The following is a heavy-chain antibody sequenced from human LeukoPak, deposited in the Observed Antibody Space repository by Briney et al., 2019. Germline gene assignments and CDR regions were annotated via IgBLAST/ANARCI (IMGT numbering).Heavy chain of an antibody. CDR1: GFTFKRYH. Sequence: PGGSLRLSCAASGFTFKRYHMSWVRQAPGKGLEWVSAITGSGDITHYADSVKGRFTVSRDISKNTLYLQMNTLRVEDTAVYYCTRDLMDYDVSTGLHHYYMDVWGQGTTVTVSS. V-gene: IGHV3-23*01. CDR2: ITGSGDIT. CDR3: TRDLMDYDVSTGLHHYYMDV. D-gene: IGHD3-9*01. J-gene: IGHJ6*02.